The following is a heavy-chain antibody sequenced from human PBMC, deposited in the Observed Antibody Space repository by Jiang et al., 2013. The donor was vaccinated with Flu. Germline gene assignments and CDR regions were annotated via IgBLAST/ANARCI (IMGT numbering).Heavy chain of an antibody. D-gene: IGHD1-14*01. Sequence: VQLLESGGGVVQPGRSLRLSCAASGFTFSSYGMHWVRQAPGKGLEWVAVISYDGSNKYYADSVKGRFTISRDNSKNTLYLQMNSLRAEDTAVYYCAKDSHEPSVSSFLRPWGQGTLVTVSS. CDR1: GFTFSSYG. V-gene: IGHV3-30*18. J-gene: IGHJ5*02. CDR2: ISYDGSNK. CDR3: AKDSHEPSVSSFLRP.